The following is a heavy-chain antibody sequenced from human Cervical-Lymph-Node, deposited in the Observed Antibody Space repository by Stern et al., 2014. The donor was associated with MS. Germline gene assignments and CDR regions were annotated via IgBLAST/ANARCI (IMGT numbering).Heavy chain of an antibody. CDR3: ARCYSRLLNFYPHFYALDV. CDR1: GGTFSSYP. V-gene: IGHV1-69*01. Sequence: VQLVQSGAEVKKPGSSVKVSCKASGGTFSSYPIAWVRQAPGQGLEWMGGIIPTLGTANYAQRFQGRVTISADESTSAAYMELSSLRFEDTAVYYCARCYSRLLNFYPHFYALDVWGQGTAVTVSS. CDR2: IIPTLGTA. J-gene: IGHJ6*02. D-gene: IGHD2-21*01.